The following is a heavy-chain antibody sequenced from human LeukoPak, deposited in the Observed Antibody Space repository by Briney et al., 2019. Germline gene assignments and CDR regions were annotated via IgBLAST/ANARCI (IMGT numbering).Heavy chain of an antibody. CDR2: ISGSGGST. CDR1: GFTFNTYG. CDR3: ATPPTVTRNY. J-gene: IGHJ4*02. Sequence: GGTLRLSCAASGFTFNTYGMSWVRQAPGKGLEWVSSISGSGGSTYYADSVKGRFTISRDNSKNTLYLQMNSLRAEDTAVYYCATPPTVTRNYWGQGTLVTVSS. V-gene: IGHV3-23*01. D-gene: IGHD4-17*01.